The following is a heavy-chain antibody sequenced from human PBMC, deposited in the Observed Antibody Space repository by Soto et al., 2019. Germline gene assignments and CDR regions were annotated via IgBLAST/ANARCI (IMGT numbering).Heavy chain of an antibody. J-gene: IGHJ5*02. Sequence: SETLSLTCTVSGGSISSSSYYWGWIRQPPGKGLEWIGSIYYSGSTYYNPSLKIRVTISVDTSKNQFSLKLSSVTAADTAVYYCARHGMGSIAAAGTEWFAPWGQGTLVTVS. CDR1: GGSISSSSYY. CDR2: IYYSGST. D-gene: IGHD6-13*01. CDR3: ARHGMGSIAAAGTEWFAP. V-gene: IGHV4-39*01.